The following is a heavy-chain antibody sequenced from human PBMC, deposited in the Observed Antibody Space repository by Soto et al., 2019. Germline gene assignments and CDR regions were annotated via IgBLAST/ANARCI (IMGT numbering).Heavy chain of an antibody. CDR2: ISVTGDT. CDR1: GFTFSSYA. CDR3: AKSLNMATSFDY. J-gene: IGHJ4*02. V-gene: IGHV3-23*01. Sequence: EVHLLESGGGLVQPGGSLRLSCAASGFTFSSYAMNWVRQAPGKGPEWVSHISVTGDTYYADSVKGRFTVSRDNSKNTLFLQMNGLRAEDTAVYYCAKSLNMATSFDYWGQGTLVTVSS. D-gene: IGHD3-10*01.